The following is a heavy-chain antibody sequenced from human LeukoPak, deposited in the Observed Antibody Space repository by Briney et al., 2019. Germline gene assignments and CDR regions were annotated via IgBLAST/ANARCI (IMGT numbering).Heavy chain of an antibody. Sequence: GGSLRLSCAASGFTFSSYAMSWVRQAPGKGLEWVSAISGSGGSTYYADSVKGRFTISRDNSKDTLYLQMNGLRAEDTAVYYCAKEPGLTYYYDSSGYYGWFDYWGQGTLVTVSS. V-gene: IGHV3-23*01. CDR3: AKEPGLTYYYDSSGYYGWFDY. CDR1: GFTFSSYA. J-gene: IGHJ5*01. CDR2: ISGSGGST. D-gene: IGHD3-22*01.